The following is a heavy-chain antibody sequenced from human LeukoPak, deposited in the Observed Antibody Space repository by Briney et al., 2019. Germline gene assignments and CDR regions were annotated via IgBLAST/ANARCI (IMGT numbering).Heavy chain of an antibody. CDR3: ARQTGSGLFILP. CDR2: IYYSGST. V-gene: IGHV4-39*01. D-gene: IGHD3/OR15-3a*01. CDR1: GGSISSSSYF. J-gene: IGHJ4*02. Sequence: PSETLSLTCTVSGGSISSSSYFWGWIRQPPGKGLEWIGSIYYSGSTYYNPSLKSRFTMSVDTSKNQFSLRLTSVTAADTAVYYCARQTGSGLFILPGGQGTLVTVSS.